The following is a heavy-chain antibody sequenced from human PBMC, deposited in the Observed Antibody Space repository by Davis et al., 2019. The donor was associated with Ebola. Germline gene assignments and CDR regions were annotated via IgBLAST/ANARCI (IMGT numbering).Heavy chain of an antibody. J-gene: IGHJ4*02. D-gene: IGHD6-13*01. CDR1: GFTFSTYS. CDR3: ARDLEAAADY. V-gene: IGHV3-21*01. CDR2: ISSDSDYI. Sequence: GESLKISCAASGFTFSTYSMSWVRQAPGKGLEWVSSISSDSDYIYYADSAKGRFTISRDNAKNSLYLQMNSLRDEDTAVYYCARDLEAAADYWGQGTLVTVSS.